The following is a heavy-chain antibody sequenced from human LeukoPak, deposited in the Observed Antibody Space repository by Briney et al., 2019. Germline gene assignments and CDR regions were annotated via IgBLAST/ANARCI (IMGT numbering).Heavy chain of an antibody. CDR2: IYSSGNT. D-gene: IGHD4-17*01. Sequence: PSETLSLTCAVSGASISSSNYYWGWVRQSPGKGLEWIGNIYSSGNTYYNASLKSRVTISVDTSKNQFSLKLTSVTAADTAVYYCARLSTVTTSFDYWGQGTVVTVSS. CDR1: GASISSSNYY. J-gene: IGHJ4*02. CDR3: ARLSTVTTSFDY. V-gene: IGHV4-39*07.